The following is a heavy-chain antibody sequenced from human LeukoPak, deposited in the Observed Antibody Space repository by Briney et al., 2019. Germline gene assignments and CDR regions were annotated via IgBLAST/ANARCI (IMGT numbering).Heavy chain of an antibody. V-gene: IGHV4-39*07. CDR3: ARVMITFGGTPETFDY. J-gene: IGHJ4*02. CDR2: IHYSGST. D-gene: IGHD3-16*01. CDR1: GGSISSNRYY. Sequence: SETLSLTCTVSGGSISSNRYYWGWIRQPPGKGLEWIGNIHYSGSTYYNPSLKTRVTISEDTSKNQFSLKLSSVTAADTAVYYCARVMITFGGTPETFDYWGQGTLVTVSS.